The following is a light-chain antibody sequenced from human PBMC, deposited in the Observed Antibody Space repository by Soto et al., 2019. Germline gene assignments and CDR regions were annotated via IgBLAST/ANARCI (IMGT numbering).Light chain of an antibody. Sequence: DILMTQSPSSLSASVGDRVTITCRASQNIRNYLNWYLQKPGKAPRLLIHAASILQSGVPSRFSGGGSGTEFTLTISSLQPEDFATFYCQQSYDKSPWTFGQGTKVEVK. CDR3: QQSYDKSPWT. J-gene: IGKJ1*01. V-gene: IGKV1-39*01. CDR1: QNIRNY. CDR2: AAS.